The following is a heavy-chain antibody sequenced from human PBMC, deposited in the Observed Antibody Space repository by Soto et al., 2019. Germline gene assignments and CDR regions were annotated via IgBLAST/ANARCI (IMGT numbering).Heavy chain of an antibody. V-gene: IGHV1-69*13. D-gene: IGHD6-13*01. CDR3: ARNRDSSSWPPAN. CDR2: IIPIFGTA. Sequence: RASVKVSCKASGGTFSSYAISWVRQAPGQGLEWMGGIIPIFGTANYAQKFQGRVTITADESTSTAYMELSSLRSEDTAVYYCARNRDSSSWPPANWGQGTLVTVSS. CDR1: GGTFSSYA. J-gene: IGHJ4*02.